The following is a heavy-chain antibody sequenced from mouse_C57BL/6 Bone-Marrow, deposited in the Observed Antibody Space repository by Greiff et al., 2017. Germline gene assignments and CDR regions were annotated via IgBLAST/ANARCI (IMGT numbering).Heavy chain of an antibody. CDR3: ARSLTGMRGYFDY. CDR1: GFTFTDYY. D-gene: IGHD4-1*01. V-gene: IGHV7-3*01. J-gene: IGHJ2*01. CDR2: IRNKANGYTT. Sequence: EVKLMESGGGLVQPGGSLSLSCAASGFTFTDYYMSWVRQPPGKALEWLGFIRNKANGYTTEYSASVKGRFTISRDNSQSILYLQMNALRAEDSATYYCARSLTGMRGYFDYWGQGTTLTVSS.